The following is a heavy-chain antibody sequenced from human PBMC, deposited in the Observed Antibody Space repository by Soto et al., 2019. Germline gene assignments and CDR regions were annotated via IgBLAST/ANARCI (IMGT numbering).Heavy chain of an antibody. D-gene: IGHD3-22*01. Sequence: KPSETLSLTCTVSGGSISSSSYYWGWIRQPPGKGLEWIGSIYYSGSTYYNPSLKSRVTISVDTSKNQFSLKLSSVTAADTAVYYCARPAYYYDSSGYYSYYFDYWGQGTLVTVS. J-gene: IGHJ4*02. CDR3: ARPAYYYDSSGYYSYYFDY. CDR2: IYYSGST. CDR1: GGSISSSSYY. V-gene: IGHV4-39*01.